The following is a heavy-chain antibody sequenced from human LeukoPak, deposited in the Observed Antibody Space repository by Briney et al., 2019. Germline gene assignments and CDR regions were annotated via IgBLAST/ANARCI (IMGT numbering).Heavy chain of an antibody. CDR3: ARDPGAYDYFDY. CDR2: ISSSGSTI. CDR1: GFTFSSYE. D-gene: IGHD3-3*01. J-gene: IGHJ4*02. V-gene: IGHV3-48*03. Sequence: QPGGSLRLSCAASGFTFSSYEMNWVRQAPGKGLEWVSYISSSGSTIYYAYSVKCRFTISRHNAKNSLYMKMNSLRAEDRAVYYCARDPGAYDYFDYWGKGTLVTVYS.